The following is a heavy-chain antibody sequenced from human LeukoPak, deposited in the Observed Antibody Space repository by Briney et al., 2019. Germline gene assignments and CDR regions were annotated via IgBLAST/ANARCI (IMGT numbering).Heavy chain of an antibody. D-gene: IGHD3-10*01. CDR2: ISGTGYTI. J-gene: IGHJ6*03. Sequence: GGSLRLSCEASGFTFSGYSINWVRQAPGRGLEWLSYISGTGYTIYYADSVKGRFTISRDNAKNSLYLQMNSLRAEDAAVYYCARDRAYYYMDVWGKGTTVTVSS. CDR1: GFTFSGYS. V-gene: IGHV3-48*01. CDR3: ARDRAYYYMDV.